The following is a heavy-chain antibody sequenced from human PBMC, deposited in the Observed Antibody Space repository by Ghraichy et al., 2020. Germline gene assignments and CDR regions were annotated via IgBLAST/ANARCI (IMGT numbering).Heavy chain of an antibody. CDR1: GGSISSYY. D-gene: IGHD1-14*01. Sequence: SETLSLTCTVSGGSISSYYWSWIRQPPGQGLEWIGYIYFSGSTNYNPTLTIRVTISIDTSKNQFALKLSSVTAADTAVYYCSRHPEVYVGFDPWGQGTLVTVSS. J-gene: IGHJ5*02. CDR2: IYFSGST. V-gene: IGHV4-59*01. CDR3: SRHPEVYVGFDP.